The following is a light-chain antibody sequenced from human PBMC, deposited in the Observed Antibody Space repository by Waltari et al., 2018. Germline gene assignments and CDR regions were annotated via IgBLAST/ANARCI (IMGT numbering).Light chain of an antibody. Sequence: QSALTQTASVSGSPGQASNISSSGTTSNNYKYNLVSCHQQHPGTATTLIVYDVNKNPSALYQRFSGSTSGTAAFLTISLLPSADEADYYCSSYAGSDIALFGGGTKVTVL. J-gene: IGLJ3*02. CDR2: DVN. CDR3: SSYAGSDIAL. CDR1: TSNNYKYNL. V-gene: IGLV2-23*02.